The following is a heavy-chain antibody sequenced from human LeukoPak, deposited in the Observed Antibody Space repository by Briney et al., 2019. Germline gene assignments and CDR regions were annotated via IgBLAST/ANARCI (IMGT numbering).Heavy chain of an antibody. J-gene: IGHJ4*02. V-gene: IGHV3-49*04. CDR3: TRAIYCSSTSCWDLDY. CDR2: IRSKAYGRTQ. D-gene: IGHD2-2*01. Sequence: GGSLRLSCTASXXTFGDYAMSWVRQAPGXXXXXXGFIRSKAYGRTQEYAASEKRRFTISRDDSKSIAYLQMNSLKTEDTAVYYCTRAIYCSSTSCWDLDYWGQGTLVTVSS. CDR1: XXTFGDYA.